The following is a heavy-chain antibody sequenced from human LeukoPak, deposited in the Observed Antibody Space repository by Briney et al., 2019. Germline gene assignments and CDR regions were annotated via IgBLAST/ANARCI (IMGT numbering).Heavy chain of an antibody. J-gene: IGHJ4*02. V-gene: IGHV1-46*01. CDR2: INPSGGGA. CDR3: ASGQLRIAAAGTQGLPTH. Sequence: GASVKVSCKASGYTFTNYYMHWVRQAPGQGLEWVGIINPSGGGASYAQEFQGRVTMTRDTSTSTVYMELNSLRSDDTAVYYCASGQLRIAAAGTQGLPTHWGRGTLATVSS. CDR1: GYTFTNYY. D-gene: IGHD6-13*01.